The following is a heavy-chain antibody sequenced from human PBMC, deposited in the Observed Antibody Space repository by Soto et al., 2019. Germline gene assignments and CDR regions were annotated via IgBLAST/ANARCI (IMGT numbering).Heavy chain of an antibody. CDR3: AKRTVGWYFDL. Sequence: GGSLRLSCAASGLTFSDYYMSWIRQAPGKGLEWVSYITSSGSTYYADAVKGRFTISRDNSKNTLYLQMNSLRAEDTAVYYCAKRTVGWYFDLWGRGTLVTVSS. J-gene: IGHJ2*01. V-gene: IGHV3-11*01. CDR1: GLTFSDYY. D-gene: IGHD4-17*01. CDR2: ITSSGST.